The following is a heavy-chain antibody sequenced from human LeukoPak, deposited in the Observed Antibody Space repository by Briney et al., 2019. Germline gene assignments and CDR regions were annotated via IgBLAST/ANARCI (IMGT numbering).Heavy chain of an antibody. D-gene: IGHD2-2*01. CDR3: ARVIVVVPAAGHDAFDI. CDR2: INHSGST. J-gene: IGHJ3*02. Sequence: SETLSFTCAVYGGSFSGYYWSWIRQPPGKGLEWIGEINHSGSTNYNPSLKSRVTISVDTSKNQFSLKLSSVTAADTAVYYCARVIVVVPAAGHDAFDIWGQGTMVTVSS. CDR1: GGSFSGYY. V-gene: IGHV4-34*01.